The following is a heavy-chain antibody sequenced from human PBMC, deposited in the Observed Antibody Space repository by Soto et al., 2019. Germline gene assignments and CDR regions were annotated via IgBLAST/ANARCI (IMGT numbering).Heavy chain of an antibody. CDR1: GFTFSSYS. D-gene: IGHD3-3*01. J-gene: IGHJ5*02. Sequence: EVQLVESGGGLVKPGGSLRLSCAASGFTFSSYSMNWVRQAPGKGLAWVSSISSSSSYIYYADSVKGRFTISRDNAKNSLYLQMNSLRAEDTAVYYCARAPGTTIFGVVIMDWFDPWGQGTLVTVSS. CDR2: ISSSSSYI. CDR3: ARAPGTTIFGVVIMDWFDP. V-gene: IGHV3-21*01.